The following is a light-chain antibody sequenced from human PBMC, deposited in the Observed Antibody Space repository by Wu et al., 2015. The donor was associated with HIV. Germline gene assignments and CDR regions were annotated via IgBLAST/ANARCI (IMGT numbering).Light chain of an antibody. V-gene: IGKV1-8*01. CDR2: AAS. J-gene: IGKJ1*01. CDR3: QQYYSYPPE. Sequence: AIRITQSPSSLSASTGDRVTITCRASQGISSYLAWYQQKPGKSPVNSLIYAASTLQSGVPSRFSGSGSGTHFTLTISCLQSEDFATYYCQQYYSYPPEFGQGTKVEIE. CDR1: QGISSY.